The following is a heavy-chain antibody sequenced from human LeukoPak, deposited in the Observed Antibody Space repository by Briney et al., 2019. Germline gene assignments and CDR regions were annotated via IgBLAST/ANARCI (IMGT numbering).Heavy chain of an antibody. J-gene: IGHJ4*02. CDR1: GFTFSSYG. CDR2: IWYDGSKK. V-gene: IGHV3-33*01. Sequence: TGGSLRLSCAASGFTFSSYGMHWVRQAPGKGLEWVAVIWYDGSKKYYADSVKGRFTISRDNAKNTVYLQMNSLRAEDTAVYYCARRYSSGWPFDNWGQGTLVNVSS. D-gene: IGHD6-19*01. CDR3: ARRYSSGWPFDN.